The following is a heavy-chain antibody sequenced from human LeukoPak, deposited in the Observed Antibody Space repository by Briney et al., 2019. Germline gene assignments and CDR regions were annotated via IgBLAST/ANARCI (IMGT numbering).Heavy chain of an antibody. CDR1: GYTFTVYY. V-gene: IGHV1-2*02. J-gene: IGHJ6*03. D-gene: IGHD2-2*01. CDR3: ARVSKSRYCSSTSCRFSTDYYYYMDV. CDR2: INPNSGGT. Sequence: ASVTVSYTASGYTFTVYYMHWVRQAPGQGSEWMGWINPNSGGTNYTQKFQGRVTITRDTSISTAYMELSRLRSDDTAVYYCARVSKSRYCSSTSCRFSTDYYYYMDVWGKGTTVTISS.